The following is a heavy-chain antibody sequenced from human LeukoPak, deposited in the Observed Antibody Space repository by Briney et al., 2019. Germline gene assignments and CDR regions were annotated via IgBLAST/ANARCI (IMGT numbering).Heavy chain of an antibody. CDR2: INPNSGGT. Sequence: GASVKVSCKASGYTFTAYYMHWVRQAPGQGLEWMGWINPNSGGTNYAQKFQGRVTMTRDTSISTAYMELSRLRSDDTAVYYCARDRCSSSSSDYYYGMDVWGQGTTVTVSS. D-gene: IGHD6-6*01. V-gene: IGHV1-2*02. J-gene: IGHJ6*02. CDR3: ARDRCSSSSSDYYYGMDV. CDR1: GYTFTAYY.